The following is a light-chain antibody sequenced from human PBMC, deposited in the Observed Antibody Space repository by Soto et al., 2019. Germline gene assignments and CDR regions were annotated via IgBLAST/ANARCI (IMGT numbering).Light chain of an antibody. J-gene: IGLJ1*01. CDR1: SSNIGSNT. CDR3: AAWDDSLNGRYV. CDR2: SNN. V-gene: IGLV1-44*01. Sequence: QSALTQPPSASGTPGQRVTISCSGSSSNIGSNTVNWYQQLPGTAPKLLIYSNNQRPSGVPDRFSGPKSGTSASLAISGLQSEDEADYYCAAWDDSLNGRYVFGTGTKLTVL.